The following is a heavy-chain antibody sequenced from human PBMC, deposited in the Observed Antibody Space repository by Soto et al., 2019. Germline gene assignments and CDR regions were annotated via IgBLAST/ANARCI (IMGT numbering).Heavy chain of an antibody. D-gene: IGHD6-13*01. Sequence: QVQLVQSGAEVKKPGASVKVSCKASGYTFTSYDINWVRQATGQGLEWMGWMNPNSGNTDYAQKFQGRVTMTTNTSISTAYIELTSLRCEDTAVYYCARERSAAGAGWFDPWGQGTLVTVSS. CDR2: MNPNSGNT. CDR1: GYTFTSYD. J-gene: IGHJ5*02. CDR3: ARERSAAGAGWFDP. V-gene: IGHV1-8*01.